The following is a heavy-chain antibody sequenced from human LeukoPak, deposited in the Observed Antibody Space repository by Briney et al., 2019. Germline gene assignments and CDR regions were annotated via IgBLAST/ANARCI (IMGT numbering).Heavy chain of an antibody. Sequence: SGPTLVKPTQTLTLTCTFSGFSLSTSGVGVGWIRQPPGKALEWLALIYWNDDKRYSPSLKSRLTITKDTSKNQVVLTMTNMDPVDTATFFRAKTPYDILTGYLNYFDYWGQGTLVTVSS. D-gene: IGHD3-9*01. CDR3: AKTPYDILTGYLNYFDY. CDR1: GFSLSTSGVG. V-gene: IGHV2-5*01. J-gene: IGHJ4*02. CDR2: IYWNDDK.